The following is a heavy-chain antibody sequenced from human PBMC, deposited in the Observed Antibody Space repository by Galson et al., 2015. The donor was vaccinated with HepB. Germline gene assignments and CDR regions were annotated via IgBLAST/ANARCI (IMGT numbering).Heavy chain of an antibody. D-gene: IGHD3-10*01. J-gene: IGHJ5*02. Sequence: ETLSLTCTVSGGSISSYYWSWIRQPPGKGLEWIGYIYYSGSTNYNPSLKSRVTISVDTSKNQFSLKLSSVTAADTAVYYCAKGDARLLWFGELFQRVTAPNWFDPWGQGTLVTVSS. CDR1: GGSISSYY. CDR3: AKGDARLLWFGELFQRVTAPNWFDP. CDR2: IYYSGST. V-gene: IGHV4-59*08.